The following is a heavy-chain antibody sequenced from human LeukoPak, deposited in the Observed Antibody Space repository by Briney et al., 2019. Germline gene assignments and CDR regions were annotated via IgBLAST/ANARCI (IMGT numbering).Heavy chain of an antibody. CDR1: GGSFSGYY. J-gene: IGHJ4*02. D-gene: IGHD2-21*02. V-gene: IGHV4-34*01. Sequence: SETLSLTCAVYGGSFSGYYWSWIRQPPGKGLEWIGEINHSGSTNYNPSLKSRVTISVDTSKNQFSLKLSSVTAADTAVYYCATLTAPEVTGRHWGQGTLVTVSS. CDR3: ATLTAPEVTGRH. CDR2: INHSGST.